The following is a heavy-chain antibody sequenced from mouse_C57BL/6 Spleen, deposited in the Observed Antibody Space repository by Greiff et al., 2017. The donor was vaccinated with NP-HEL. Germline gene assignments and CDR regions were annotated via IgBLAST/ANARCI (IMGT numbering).Heavy chain of an antibody. CDR1: GYAFSSSW. CDR2: IYPGDGDT. D-gene: IGHD1-1*02. V-gene: IGHV1-82*01. CDR3: ASNGLYAMDY. Sequence: QVQLQQSGPELVKPGASVKISCKASGYAFSSSWMNWVKQRPGKGLEWIGRIYPGDGDTNYNGKFKGKATLTADKSSSTAYMQLSSLTSEDSAVYFCASNGLYAMDYWGQGTSVTVSS. J-gene: IGHJ4*01.